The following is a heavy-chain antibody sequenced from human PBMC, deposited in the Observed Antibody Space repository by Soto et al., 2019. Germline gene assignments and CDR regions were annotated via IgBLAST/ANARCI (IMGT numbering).Heavy chain of an antibody. CDR1: GFTFSSYS. J-gene: IGHJ4*02. CDR2: ISSSSSYI. CDR3: ARVPSIAAAGTFDY. Sequence: GGSLRLSCAASGFTFSSYSMNCVRQAPGKGLEWVSSISSSSSYIYYADSVKGRFTISRDNAKNSLYLQMNSLRAEDTAVYYCARVPSIAAAGTFDYWGQGTLVTVSS. D-gene: IGHD6-13*01. V-gene: IGHV3-21*01.